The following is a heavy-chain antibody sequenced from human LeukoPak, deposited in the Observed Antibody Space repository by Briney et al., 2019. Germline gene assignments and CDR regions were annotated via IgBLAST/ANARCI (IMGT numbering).Heavy chain of an antibody. CDR1: GFTFSSYS. Sequence: PGGSLRLSCVASGFTFSSYSTNWVRQAPGKGLEWVSYISSGSSTTYYVDSVKGRFTISRDNAKNSLYLQMNSLRDEDTAVYYCAGARTYYYAMDVWGQGTTVTVSS. CDR3: AGARTYYYAMDV. J-gene: IGHJ6*02. V-gene: IGHV3-48*02. CDR2: ISSGSSTT.